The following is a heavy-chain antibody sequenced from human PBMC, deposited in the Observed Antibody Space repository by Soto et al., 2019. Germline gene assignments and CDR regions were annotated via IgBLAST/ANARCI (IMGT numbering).Heavy chain of an antibody. Sequence: GASVKVSCKASGFTFSHSAMQWVRQARGQSLEWIGWIVVGSGNTNYAQKFQERVTISWDMSTNTLFLQMNSLRAEDTAVYYCARDYYKYYDSSGYYRSPAYWGQGTLVTVSS. V-gene: IGHV1-58*02. CDR1: GFTFSHSA. CDR3: ARDYYKYYDSSGYYRSPAY. J-gene: IGHJ4*02. CDR2: IVVGSGNT. D-gene: IGHD3-22*01.